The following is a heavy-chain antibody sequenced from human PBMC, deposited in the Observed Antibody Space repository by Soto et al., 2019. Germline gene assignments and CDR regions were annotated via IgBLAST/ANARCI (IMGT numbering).Heavy chain of an antibody. CDR1: GFTFSSYG. J-gene: IGHJ6*01. CDR3: AREGRRWQHYGMDV. V-gene: IGHV3-33*01. Sequence: QVQLVESGGGVVQPGRSLRLSCAASGFTFSSYGMHWVRQAPGKGLEWVAVIWYDGSNKYYADSVKGRFTISRDNSKNTLYLQMNSLRAEDTAVYYCAREGRRWQHYGMDVWGQGTTVTVSS. CDR2: IWYDGSNK. D-gene: IGHD2-15*01.